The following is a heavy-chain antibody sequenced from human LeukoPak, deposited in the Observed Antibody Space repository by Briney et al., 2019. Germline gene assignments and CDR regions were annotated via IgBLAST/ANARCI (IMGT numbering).Heavy chain of an antibody. CDR1: GYSISSGYY. V-gene: IGHV4-38-2*02. CDR2: IYHSGST. CDR3: ARGDYGDYGY. J-gene: IGHJ4*02. Sequence: SETLSLTCTVSGYSISSGYYWGRIRQPPGKGLEWIGSIYHSGSTYYNPSLKSRVTISVDTSKNQFSLKLSSVTAADTAVYYCARGDYGDYGYWGQGTLVTVSS. D-gene: IGHD4-17*01.